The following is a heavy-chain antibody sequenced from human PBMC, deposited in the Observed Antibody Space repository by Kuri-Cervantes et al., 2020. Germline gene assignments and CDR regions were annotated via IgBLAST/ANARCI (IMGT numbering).Heavy chain of an antibody. J-gene: IGHJ3*02. CDR1: GFTFSDYY. V-gene: IGHV3-11*04. D-gene: IGHD1-1*01. CDR2: ISSSGSTI. CDR3: AKGGLTTRAFEI. Sequence: GGSLRLSCAASGFTFSDYYMSWIRQAPGKGLEWVSYISSSGSTIYYADSVKGRFTISRDNPKNALYLEMNSLRPEDTAVYYCAKGGLTTRAFEIWGQGTMVTVSS.